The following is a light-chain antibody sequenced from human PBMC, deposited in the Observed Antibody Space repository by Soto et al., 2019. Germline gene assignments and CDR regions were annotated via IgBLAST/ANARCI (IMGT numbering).Light chain of an antibody. CDR2: GAS. CDR3: QQYNNWPLT. V-gene: IGKV3-15*01. Sequence: EIVMTQSPATLSVSPGERATLSCRASQSVSSNLAWYQQEPGQAPRLLIYGASTRATSIPARFSGSGSGTEFTLTISSLQSEDFAVYYRQQYNNWPLTFGPGTKVDIK. CDR1: QSVSSN. J-gene: IGKJ3*01.